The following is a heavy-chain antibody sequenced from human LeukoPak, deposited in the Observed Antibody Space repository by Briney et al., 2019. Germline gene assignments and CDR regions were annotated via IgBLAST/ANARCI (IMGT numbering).Heavy chain of an antibody. CDR2: IYPGDSDT. CDR3: ARGSSSSFVWFDP. J-gene: IGHJ5*02. V-gene: IGHV5-51*01. D-gene: IGHD6-6*01. Sequence: GESLKISCKGSGYSFTSYWTGWVRQMPGKGLEWMGIIYPGDSDTRYSPSFQGQVTISADKSISTAYLQWSSLKASDTAMYYCARGSSSSFVWFDPWGQGTLVTVSS. CDR1: GYSFTSYW.